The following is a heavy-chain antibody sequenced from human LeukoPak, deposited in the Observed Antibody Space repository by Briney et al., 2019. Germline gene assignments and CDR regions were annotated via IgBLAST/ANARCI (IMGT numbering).Heavy chain of an antibody. D-gene: IGHD6-13*01. CDR1: GFTFSTYW. Sequence: GGSLRLSCAASGFTFSTYWMSWVRQAPGKGLECVANIKQDGSEKYYVDSVKGRFAVSRDNAKNSLSLQMNILRLEDTAAYYCARGVSWTFDNWGRGALVTVSS. CDR3: ARGVSWTFDN. CDR2: IKQDGSEK. V-gene: IGHV3-7*04. J-gene: IGHJ4*02.